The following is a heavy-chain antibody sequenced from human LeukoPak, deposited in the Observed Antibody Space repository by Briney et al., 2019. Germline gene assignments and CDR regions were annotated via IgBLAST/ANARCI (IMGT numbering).Heavy chain of an antibody. J-gene: IGHJ4*02. CDR1: GFTFSLCA. V-gene: IGHV3-23*01. Sequence: PEGSLRLSCASSGFTFSLCAMNWVRQAPGKGLEWVSGISGSGGSTYYADSVKGRFTISRDSSKNTVYLQMNSLRAEDTAVYYCAKADGSYKTLIDYWGQGTLVTVSS. CDR2: ISGSGGST. CDR3: AKADGSYKTLIDY. D-gene: IGHD3-10*01.